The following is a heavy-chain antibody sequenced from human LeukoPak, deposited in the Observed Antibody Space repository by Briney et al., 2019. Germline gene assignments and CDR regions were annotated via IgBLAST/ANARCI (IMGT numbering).Heavy chain of an antibody. CDR1: GDSVSSNSAT. Sequence: SQTLSLTCAISGDSVSSNSATWNWIRQSPSRGLEWLGRTYYRSKWYNDYAVSVKSRITINPDTSKNQFSLQLSSVTPEDTAVYYCARHEVWDIVVVVAAIDYWGQGTLVTVSS. CDR3: ARHEVWDIVVVVAAIDY. V-gene: IGHV6-1*01. J-gene: IGHJ4*02. CDR2: TYYRSKWYN. D-gene: IGHD2-15*01.